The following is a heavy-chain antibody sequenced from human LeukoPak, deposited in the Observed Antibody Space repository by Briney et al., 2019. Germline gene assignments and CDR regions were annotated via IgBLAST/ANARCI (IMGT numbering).Heavy chain of an antibody. CDR2: ISSSSSTI. CDR1: GFTFSSYA. J-gene: IGHJ4*02. D-gene: IGHD3-3*02. CDR3: AGGLSRGFDY. Sequence: QPGGSLRLSCAASGFTFSSYAMSWVRQAPGKGLEWVSYISSSSSTIYYADSVKGRFTISRDNAKNSLYLQMNSLRAEDTAVYYCAGGLSRGFDYWGQGTLVTVSS. V-gene: IGHV3-48*01.